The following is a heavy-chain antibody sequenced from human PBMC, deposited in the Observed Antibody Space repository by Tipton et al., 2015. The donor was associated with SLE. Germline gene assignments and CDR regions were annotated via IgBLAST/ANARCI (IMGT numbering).Heavy chain of an antibody. CDR2: ISAYNGNT. CDR1: GYTFTSYG. CDR3: ARVPPPGLYSSSSTDYYLDY. V-gene: IGHV1-18*01. J-gene: IGHJ4*02. Sequence: QLVQSGAEVKKPGASVKVSCKASGYTFTSYGISWVRQAPGQGLEWMGWISAYNGNTNYAQKLQGRVTMTTDTSTSTAYMGLRSLRSDDTAVYYCARVPPPGLYSSSSTDYYLDYRGQGTLVTVSS. D-gene: IGHD6-6*01.